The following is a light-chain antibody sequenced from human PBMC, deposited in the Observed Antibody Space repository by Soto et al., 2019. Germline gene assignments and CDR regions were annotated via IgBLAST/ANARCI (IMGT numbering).Light chain of an antibody. CDR3: QQHNNWPQIT. CDR2: GAS. J-gene: IGKJ5*01. Sequence: EILLTQSPGTLSLSPGERATLSCRASQSVSSSYLAWYQQKPGQAPRLLIYGASTRATGIPARFSGSGSGTEFTLTISSLQSEDFAVYYCQQHNNWPQITFGTGTRVEIK. V-gene: IGKV3-15*01. CDR1: QSVSSSY.